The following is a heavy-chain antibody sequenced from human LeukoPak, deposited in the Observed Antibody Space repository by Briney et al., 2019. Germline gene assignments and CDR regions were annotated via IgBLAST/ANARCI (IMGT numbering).Heavy chain of an antibody. CDR1: GGPISSYY. J-gene: IGHJ1*01. V-gene: IGHV4-59*12. Sequence: SETLSLTCSVSGGPISSYYWNWIRQTPGKGLEWIGYISHSGSTNSNPSLKNRVTISIDTSTNQFSLKLSSVTAADTAVYYCAAYYGPGSYPLYFQHWGQGTLVTVSS. D-gene: IGHD3-10*01. CDR2: ISHSGST. CDR3: AAYYGPGSYPLYFQH.